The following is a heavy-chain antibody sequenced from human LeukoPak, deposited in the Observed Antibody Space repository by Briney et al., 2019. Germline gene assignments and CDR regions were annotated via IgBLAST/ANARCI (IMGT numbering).Heavy chain of an antibody. J-gene: IGHJ4*02. D-gene: IGHD6-13*01. CDR3: VKEVGSWYEGTMAYFDY. CDR1: GFTFSSYG. V-gene: IGHV3-33*06. Sequence: PGRSLRLSCAASGFTFSSYGMHWVRQAPGKGLEWAAVIWYDGSNKYYADSVKGRFTISRDNSKNTLYLQMNSLRAEDTAVYYCVKEVGSWYEGTMAYFDYWGQGTLVTVSS. CDR2: IWYDGSNK.